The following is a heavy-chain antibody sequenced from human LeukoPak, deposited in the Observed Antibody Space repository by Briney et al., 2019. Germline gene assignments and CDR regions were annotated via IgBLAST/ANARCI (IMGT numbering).Heavy chain of an antibody. CDR2: KNSNSGGT. CDR1: GYPFTGYY. D-gene: IGHD3-10*01. V-gene: IGHV1-2*02. CDR3: ARVYGSGSYNGFDP. Sequence: ASLKVSCKASGYPFTGYYIPRVRQAPGQRLEWRGWKNSNSGGTNYAQKFQGRATTTRDRSISTAHMELSRLRSDDTAVYYCARVYGSGSYNGFDPWGQGTLVTVSS. J-gene: IGHJ5*01.